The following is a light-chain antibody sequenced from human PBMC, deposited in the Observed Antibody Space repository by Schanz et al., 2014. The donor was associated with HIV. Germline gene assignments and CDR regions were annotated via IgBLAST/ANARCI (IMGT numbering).Light chain of an antibody. Sequence: QSVLTQPPSASGTPGQRVTISCSGSTSNIGSNYVYWYQQLPGTAPKLLMYWNTERPSGVPDRLSGSKSGNTASLTISGLQADDEADYYCGSYGGSDNMVFGGGTKLTVL. J-gene: IGLJ3*02. V-gene: IGLV1-47*01. CDR3: GSYGGSDNMV. CDR2: WNT. CDR1: TSNIGSNY.